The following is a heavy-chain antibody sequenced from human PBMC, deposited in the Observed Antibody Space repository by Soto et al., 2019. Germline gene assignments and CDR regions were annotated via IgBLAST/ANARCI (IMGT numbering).Heavy chain of an antibody. Sequence: QVQLVQSGTEVKKPGASVTVSCKTSGYTFTNYGVSWVRQAPGQGLEWMGRISAHNGDTKYAQKFQGRVTMTTDTSTSTAYMELRSLRSDDTAVYYCARDYGTKWIEGDLLDYWGQGTLVTVSS. D-gene: IGHD2-21*02. CDR1: GYTFTNYG. V-gene: IGHV1-18*01. CDR2: ISAHNGDT. CDR3: ARDYGTKWIEGDLLDY. J-gene: IGHJ4*02.